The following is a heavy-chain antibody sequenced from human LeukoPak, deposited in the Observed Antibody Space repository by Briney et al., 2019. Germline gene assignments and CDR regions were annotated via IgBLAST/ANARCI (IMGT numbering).Heavy chain of an antibody. Sequence: GESLKISCKGSGYSFSTYWIAWVRQMPGKGLEWMGIIYLGDSSTRYSPSFQGQVTISADKSISTAYLQWSSLKASDTAMYYCARTAGSSGFLDYWGQGTLVTVSS. D-gene: IGHD3-22*01. V-gene: IGHV5-51*01. CDR3: ARTAGSSGFLDY. CDR2: IYLGDSST. CDR1: GYSFSTYW. J-gene: IGHJ4*02.